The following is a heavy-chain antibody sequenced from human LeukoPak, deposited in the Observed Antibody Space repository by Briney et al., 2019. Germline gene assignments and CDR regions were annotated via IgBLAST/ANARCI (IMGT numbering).Heavy chain of an antibody. CDR1: GYTFTSYY. V-gene: IGHV1-46*01. D-gene: IGHD5-18*01. Sequence: ASVKVSCKASGYTFTSYYMHWVRQAPGQGLEWMGIINPSGGSTSYAQKFQGRVTITTDESTSTAYMELSSLRSEDTAVYYCAREVDTAMVGYYFDYWGQGTLVTVSS. J-gene: IGHJ4*02. CDR2: INPSGGST. CDR3: AREVDTAMVGYYFDY.